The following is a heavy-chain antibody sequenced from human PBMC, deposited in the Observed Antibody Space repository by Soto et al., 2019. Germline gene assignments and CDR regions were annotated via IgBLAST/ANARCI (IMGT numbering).Heavy chain of an antibody. CDR2: INSDGSST. Sequence: TGGSLRLSCAASGFAFRSSWMHWVRQAPGKGLVWVSRINSDGSSTSYADSVKGRFTISRDNAKNTLYLQMNSLRAEDTDVYYCARDKDFWSGYYYYYRMDVWGQGT. J-gene: IGHJ6*02. CDR3: ARDKDFWSGYYYYYRMDV. D-gene: IGHD3-3*01. V-gene: IGHV3-74*01. CDR1: GFAFRSSW.